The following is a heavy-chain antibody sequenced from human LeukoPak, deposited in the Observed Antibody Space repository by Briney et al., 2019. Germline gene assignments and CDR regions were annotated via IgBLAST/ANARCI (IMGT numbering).Heavy chain of an antibody. CDR3: AKLTDGSGPGLDV. V-gene: IGHV3-23*01. J-gene: IGHJ6*02. CDR2: ISGSGRST. CDR1: GITFSSYA. D-gene: IGHD3-22*01. Sequence: GGSLRLSCAASGITFSSYAMNWVRQAPGKGLEWVSFISGSGRSTYFADSVKGRFTISRDNSKNTLYLQMNSLRAEDAAIYYCAKLTDGSGPGLDVWGQGTTVTVSS.